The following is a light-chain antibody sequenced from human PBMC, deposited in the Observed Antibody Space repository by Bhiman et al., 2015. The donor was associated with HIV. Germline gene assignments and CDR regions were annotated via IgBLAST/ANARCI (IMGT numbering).Light chain of an antibody. CDR3: QSADSSGSHVV. J-gene: IGLJ2*01. CDR1: KLGDKY. CDR2: HDT. V-gene: IGLV3-1*01. Sequence: SSELTQPPSVSVSPGQTANITCSGDKLGDKYARWYQQKPGQSPVLVIYHDTKRPSGIPERFSGSTSGTTVTLTISGVQAEDEADYYCQSADSSGSHVVFGGGTKLTVL.